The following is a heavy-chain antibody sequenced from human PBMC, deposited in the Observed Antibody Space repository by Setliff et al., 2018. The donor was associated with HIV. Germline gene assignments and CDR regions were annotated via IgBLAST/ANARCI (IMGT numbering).Heavy chain of an antibody. CDR1: GFTFSSYA. CDR2: IRFDGSHQ. V-gene: IGHV3-30*02. D-gene: IGHD3-9*01. J-gene: IGHJ6*02. Sequence: GGSLRLSCVASGFTFSSYAMTWVRQAPGKGLEWVAFIRFDGSHQFYRDSVKGRFTISRDNAKNTLYLQMNSLRTEDTAVYYCVRDTFDGRSYYGWDVWGQGTTVTVSS. CDR3: VRDTFDGRSYYGWDV.